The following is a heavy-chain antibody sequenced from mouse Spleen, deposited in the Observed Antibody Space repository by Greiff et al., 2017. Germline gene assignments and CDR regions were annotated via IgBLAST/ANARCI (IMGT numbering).Heavy chain of an antibody. CDR3: ARYHTVVATRAWYFDV. J-gene: IGHJ1*03. Sequence: EVKLVESGGGLVQPGGSLSLSCAASGFTFTDYYMSWVRQPPGKALEWLGFIRNKANGYTTEYSASVKGRFTISRDNSQSILYLQMNALRAEDSATYYCARYHTVVATRAWYFDVWGTGTTVTVSS. CDR1: GFTFTDYY. CDR2: IRNKANGYTT. D-gene: IGHD1-1*01. V-gene: IGHV7-3*01.